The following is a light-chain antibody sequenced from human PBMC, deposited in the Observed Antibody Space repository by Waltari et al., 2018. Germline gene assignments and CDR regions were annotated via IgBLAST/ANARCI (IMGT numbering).Light chain of an antibody. Sequence: QSALTQPASVSGSPGQSITISCTGTNSDVGRYNLVSWYQHHPGKAPKLMIYEGSKRPSGVSNRFSGSKSGNTASLTISGLQAEDEADYYCCSYADSSTPVVFGGGTKLTVL. CDR3: CSYADSSTPVV. CDR1: NSDVGRYNL. J-gene: IGLJ2*01. CDR2: EGS. V-gene: IGLV2-23*01.